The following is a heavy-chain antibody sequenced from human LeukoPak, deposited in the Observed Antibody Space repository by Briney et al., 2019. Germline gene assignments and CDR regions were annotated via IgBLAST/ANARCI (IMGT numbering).Heavy chain of an antibody. CDR3: ARVRYPSNWFDP. V-gene: IGHV3-53*01. J-gene: IGHJ5*02. CDR1: GFTFGSYA. Sequence: GGSLRLSCAASGFTFGSYAMTWLRQAPGKGLEWVSVIYSGGSTHYADSVKGRFTISRDNSKNTLYLHMNSLRAEDTAVYYCARVRYPSNWFDPWGQGTLVTVSS. CDR2: IYSGGST. D-gene: IGHD2-2*02.